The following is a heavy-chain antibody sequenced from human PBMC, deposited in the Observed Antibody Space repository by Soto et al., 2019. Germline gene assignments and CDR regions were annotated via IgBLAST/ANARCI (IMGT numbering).Heavy chain of an antibody. CDR1: GGSFSGYY. CDR2: INHSGRT. Sequence: QVQLQQWGAGLLKPSETLSLTCAVYGGSFSGYYWSWIRQPPGKGLGGIGEINHSGRTNYNPSLKSRVTISVDTSKNQFSLKLSSVTAADTAVYYCARGKVVVVPAAMRWFDPWGQGTLVTVSS. J-gene: IGHJ5*02. V-gene: IGHV4-34*01. D-gene: IGHD2-2*01. CDR3: ARGKVVVVPAAMRWFDP.